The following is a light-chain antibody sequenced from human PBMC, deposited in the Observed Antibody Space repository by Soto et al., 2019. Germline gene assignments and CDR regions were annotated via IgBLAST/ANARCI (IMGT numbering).Light chain of an antibody. CDR2: DVS. V-gene: IGLV2-11*01. J-gene: IGLJ1*01. Sequence: QSALTQPRSVSGSPGQSVTISCTGTSSDVGRYNYVSWYQHHPGTAPKVMIYDVSERPSGVHDRFSGSKSGNTASLTISGLQAEDEDDYYCCSYAGSPRFVFGTGTKLTVL. CDR1: SSDVGRYNY. CDR3: CSYAGSPRFV.